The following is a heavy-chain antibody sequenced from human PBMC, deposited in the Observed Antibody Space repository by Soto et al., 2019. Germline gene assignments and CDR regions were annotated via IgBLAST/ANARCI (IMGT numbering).Heavy chain of an antibody. CDR1: GGSISSGGYY. D-gene: IGHD3-16*02. J-gene: IGHJ4*02. CDR3: ARATDYVWGSYRSRNFDY. Sequence: QVQLQESGPGLVKPSQTLSLTCTVSGGSISSGGYYWSWIRQHPGKGLEWIGYIYYSGSTYYNQSLKSRVTLSVDTSKNQFPLKLSSLTAADTAVYYCARATDYVWGSYRSRNFDYWGQGTLVTVSS. V-gene: IGHV4-31*03. CDR2: IYYSGST.